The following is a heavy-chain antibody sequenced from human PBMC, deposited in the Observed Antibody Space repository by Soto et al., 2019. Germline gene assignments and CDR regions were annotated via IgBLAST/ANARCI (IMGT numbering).Heavy chain of an antibody. CDR2: IVVGSGNT. CDR1: GFTFTSSA. CDR3: AAGDDYSNYYFYYGMDV. V-gene: IGHV1-58*01. Sequence: SVKVSCKASGFTFTSSAVQWVRQARGQRLEWIGWIVVGSGNTNYAQKFQERVTITRDMSTSTAYMELSSLRSEDTAVYYCAAGDDYSNYYFYYGMDVWGQGTTVTVSS. J-gene: IGHJ6*02. D-gene: IGHD4-4*01.